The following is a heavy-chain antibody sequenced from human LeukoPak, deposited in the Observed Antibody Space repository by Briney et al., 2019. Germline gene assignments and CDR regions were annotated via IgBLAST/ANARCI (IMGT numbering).Heavy chain of an antibody. V-gene: IGHV4-30-4*01. CDR3: ARVGYCSSASCYSPGAFDI. Sequence: SQTLSLTCTVSGDSVSTTDYYWTWIRQPPGRGLEWIGYIYDSGNTYYNPPLKSRVTISVDTSNNQVSLKLRSVTAADTAVYYCARVGYCSSASCYSPGAFDIWDQGTMVTVFS. D-gene: IGHD2-2*01. J-gene: IGHJ3*02. CDR1: GDSVSTTDYY. CDR2: IYDSGNT.